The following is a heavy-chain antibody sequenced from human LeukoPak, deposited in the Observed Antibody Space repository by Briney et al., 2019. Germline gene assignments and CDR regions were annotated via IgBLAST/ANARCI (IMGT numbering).Heavy chain of an antibody. CDR2: IWYDGSNK. CDR3: AKTLRTGYSSGWYYFDY. CDR1: GVTFSSYG. V-gene: IGHV3-33*06. Sequence: GGSLRLSCVASGVTFSSYGMHWVRQAPGKGLEWVAVIWYDGSNKYYADSVKGRFTISRDNSKNTLYLQMNSLRDEDTAVYYCAKTLRTGYSSGWYYFDYWGQGTLVTVSS. D-gene: IGHD6-19*01. J-gene: IGHJ4*02.